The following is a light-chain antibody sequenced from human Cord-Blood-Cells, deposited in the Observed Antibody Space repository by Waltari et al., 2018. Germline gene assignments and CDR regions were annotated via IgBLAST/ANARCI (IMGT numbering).Light chain of an antibody. CDR2: DAS. J-gene: IGKJ3*01. V-gene: IGKV3-11*01. CDR1: QSVSSY. Sequence: IVLTQSPPTLVLSAGERATRTCRASQSVSSYLAWYQQQPGQAPRLLIYDASNRATGIPARFSGSGSGTDYTLTISSLEPEDFAVYYCRQRSNWPRFTFGPGTKVDIK. CDR3: RQRSNWPRFT.